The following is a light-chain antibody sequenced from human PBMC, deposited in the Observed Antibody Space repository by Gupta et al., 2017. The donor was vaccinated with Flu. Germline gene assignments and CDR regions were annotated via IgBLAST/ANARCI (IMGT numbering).Light chain of an antibody. CDR1: SGHNSFA. J-gene: IGLJ2*01. Sequence: QLLLTQSPSASASLGASVNLTCILSSGHNSFAVAWHQQQPEKGPRYLMKVDIDGNHNRGVGIPDRFSGSNAGAAYYLTIAHLQSDDEGDYYCKTWDNGIQVFGGGTKLTVL. CDR2: VDIDGNH. CDR3: KTWDNGIQV. V-gene: IGLV4-69*01.